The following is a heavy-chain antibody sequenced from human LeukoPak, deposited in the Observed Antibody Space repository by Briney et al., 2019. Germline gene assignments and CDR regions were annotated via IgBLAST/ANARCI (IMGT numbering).Heavy chain of an antibody. J-gene: IGHJ5*02. CDR3: ATRITISSDHSWFDP. CDR1: VDTFTPYY. Sequence: SSVKVSCKASVDTFTPYYIHWVRQAPGQGLELMGWIKPNSGGTYYAQKFQGRVTMSGDTSTSPAYIDLSSLRSDDTAVYDSATRITISSDHSWFDPWGQGTLLTVSS. CDR2: IKPNSGGT. V-gene: IGHV1-2*02. D-gene: IGHD3-9*01.